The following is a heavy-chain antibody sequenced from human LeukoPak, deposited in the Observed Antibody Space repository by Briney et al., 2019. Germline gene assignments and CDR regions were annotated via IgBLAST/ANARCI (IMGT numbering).Heavy chain of an antibody. J-gene: IGHJ4*02. CDR3: ARVVEKRSGHYYFDY. CDR2: IYSGGST. V-gene: IGHV3-53*01. Sequence: PGGSLRLSCAASGFTFSNAWMSWVRQAPGKGLEWVSVIYSGGSTYYADSVKGRFTISRDNSKNTLYLQMNSLRAEDTAVYYCARVVEKRSGHYYFDYWGQGTLVTVSP. CDR1: GFTFSNAW. D-gene: IGHD3-3*01.